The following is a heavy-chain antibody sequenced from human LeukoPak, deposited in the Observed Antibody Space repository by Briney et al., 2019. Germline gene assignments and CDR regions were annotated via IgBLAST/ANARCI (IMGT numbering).Heavy chain of an antibody. CDR1: GFTFSSYE. CDR3: AKAPVTTCRGAFCYPFDY. Sequence: GGSLRLSCAASGFTFSSYEMNWVRQAPGKGLEWVSAISDTGNTYHADSVKGRFTISRDSSKNTLFLQMNRLRPEDAAVYYCAKAPVTTCRGAFCYPFDYWGLGTLVTVSS. CDR2: ISDTGNT. J-gene: IGHJ4*02. D-gene: IGHD2-15*01. V-gene: IGHV3-23*01.